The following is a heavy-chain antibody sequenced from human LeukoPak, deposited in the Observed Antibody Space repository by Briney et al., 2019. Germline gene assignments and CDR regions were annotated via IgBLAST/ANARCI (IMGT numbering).Heavy chain of an antibody. CDR1: GFTFSSYA. J-gene: IGHJ4*02. V-gene: IGHV3-30*04. Sequence: GGSLRLSCAASGFTFSSYAMHWVRQAPGKGLEWVAVISYDGSNKYYADSVKGRFTISRDNSKNTLYLQMNSLRAEDTAVYYCASLIAARVDYWGQGTLVTVSS. D-gene: IGHD6-6*01. CDR2: ISYDGSNK. CDR3: ASLIAARVDY.